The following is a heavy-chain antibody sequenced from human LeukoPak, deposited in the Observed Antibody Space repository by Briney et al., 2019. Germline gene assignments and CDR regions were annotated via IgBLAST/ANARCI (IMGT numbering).Heavy chain of an antibody. D-gene: IGHD6-13*01. CDR1: GFTFSSYA. J-gene: IGHJ4*02. CDR2: ISYDGSNK. V-gene: IGHV3-30-3*01. CDR3: ARESPVGSFFDY. Sequence: GGSLRFSCAASGFTFSSYAMHWVRQAPGKGLEWVAVISYDGSNKYYADSVKGRFTISRDNSKNTLYLQMNSLRAEDTAVYYCARESPVGSFFDYWGQGTLVTVSS.